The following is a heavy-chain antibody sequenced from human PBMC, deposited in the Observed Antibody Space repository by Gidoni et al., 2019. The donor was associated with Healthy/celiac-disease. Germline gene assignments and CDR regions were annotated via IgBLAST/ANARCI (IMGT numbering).Heavy chain of an antibody. CDR3: ARAYTVRAHLWFDP. D-gene: IGHD4-4*01. CDR1: GGPISSYN. CDR2: IYYTGST. V-gene: IGHV4-59*08. J-gene: IGHJ5*02. Sequence: QVQLQESGPELVKPSEPLSLTGTVSGGPISSYNWSWIRQPPGKGLEWIGYIYYTGSTKSNPTLKSRVTISVDTSKNQFSRTLSSVTAADAAVYYCARAYTVRAHLWFDPWGQGTLVTVSS.